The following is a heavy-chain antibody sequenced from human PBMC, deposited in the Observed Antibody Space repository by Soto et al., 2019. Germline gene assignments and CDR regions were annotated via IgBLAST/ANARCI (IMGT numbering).Heavy chain of an antibody. CDR2: ISPNNGHT. Sequence: ASVKVSCKASGYTFINYGISWVRQAPGQGLEWLGWISPNNGHTKYARKFQDRITMTTDTSTTTAYLELRSLRSDDTAVYFCAIDQSHFLDYYFENSGPRALATVSA. V-gene: IGHV1-18*01. J-gene: IGHJ4*02. CDR1: GYTFINYG. CDR3: AIDQSHFLDYYFEN. D-gene: IGHD3-3*01.